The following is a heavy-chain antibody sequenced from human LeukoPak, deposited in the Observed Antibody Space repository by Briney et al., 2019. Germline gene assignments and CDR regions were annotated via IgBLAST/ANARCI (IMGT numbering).Heavy chain of an antibody. CDR1: GLTFSNAW. D-gene: IGHD3-10*01. Sequence: NTGGSLRLSCAASGLTFSNAWMSWVRQAPGKGLEWVGRIKSKTDGGTPDYAAPVKGRFTISRDDSINTLYLQMNSLKTEDTAVYYCTTEGDGVRGVIVWGTGAQGTLVTVSS. V-gene: IGHV3-15*01. CDR2: IKSKTDGGTP. CDR3: TTEGDGVRGVIVWGT. J-gene: IGHJ4*02.